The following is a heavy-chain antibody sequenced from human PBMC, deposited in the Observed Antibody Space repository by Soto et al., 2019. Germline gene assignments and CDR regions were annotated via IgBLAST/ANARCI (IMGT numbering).Heavy chain of an antibody. CDR3: ATLYMVRGVRTFDY. CDR1: GGSISSGGYY. V-gene: IGHV4-31*03. CDR2: IYYTGST. J-gene: IGHJ4*02. D-gene: IGHD3-10*01. Sequence: QVQLQESGPGLVKPSQTLSLTCTVSGGSISSGGYYWSWIRQHPGKGLEWIGYIYYTGSTYYNPSLWSRVTISVDTSKNQFSLKLSSVTAADTAVYYCATLYMVRGVRTFDYWGQGTLVTVSS.